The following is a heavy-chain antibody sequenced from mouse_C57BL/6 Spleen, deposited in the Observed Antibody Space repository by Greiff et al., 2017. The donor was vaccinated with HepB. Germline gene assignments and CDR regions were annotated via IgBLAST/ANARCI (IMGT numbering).Heavy chain of an antibody. D-gene: IGHD1-1*01. CDR3: ARERDYGSRDYYAMDY. CDR2: ISDGGSYT. Sequence: EVKVVESGGGLVKPGGSLKLSCAASGFTFSSYAMSWVRQTPEKRLEWVATISDGGSYTYYPDNVKGRFTISRDNAKNNLYLQMSHLKSEDTAMYYWARERDYGSRDYYAMDYWGQGTSVTVSS. V-gene: IGHV5-4*01. J-gene: IGHJ4*01. CDR1: GFTFSSYA.